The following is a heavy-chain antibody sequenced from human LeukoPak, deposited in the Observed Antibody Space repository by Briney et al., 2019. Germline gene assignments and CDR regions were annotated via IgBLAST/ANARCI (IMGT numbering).Heavy chain of an antibody. J-gene: IGHJ3*02. Sequence: GASVKVSCKASANTLGYYMHWVRQAPGQGLEWMGGIIPIFGTANYAQKFQGRVTITADESTSTAYMELSSLRSEDTAVYYCARARRSDAFDIWGQGTMVTVSS. V-gene: IGHV1-69*13. CDR2: IIPIFGTA. CDR1: ANTLGYY. CDR3: ARARRSDAFDI.